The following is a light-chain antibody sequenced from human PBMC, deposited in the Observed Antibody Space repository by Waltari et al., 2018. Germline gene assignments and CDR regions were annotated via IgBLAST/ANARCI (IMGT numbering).Light chain of an antibody. CDR3: NTRDMSGDVV. V-gene: IGLV3-19*01. CDR1: SLSIFS. Sequence: SSELSQDPAVSVALGPTVRITCQGASLSIFSASCSRQKPGQSPVLLIYGKNNRPSGIPDRFSASSSGNTASLTITGARAEDEADYYCNTRDMSGDVVFGGGTKLTVL. J-gene: IGLJ2*01. CDR2: GKN.